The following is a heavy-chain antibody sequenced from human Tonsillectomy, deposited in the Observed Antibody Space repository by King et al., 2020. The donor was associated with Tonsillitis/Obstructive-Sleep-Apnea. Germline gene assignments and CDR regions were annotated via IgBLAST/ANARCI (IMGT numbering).Heavy chain of an antibody. V-gene: IGHV1-18*01. D-gene: IGHD2-2*02. CDR2: ISAYNGNT. CDR1: GYTFTSYG. Sequence: VQLVESGAEVKKPGASVKVSCEASGYTFTSYGISWVRQAPGKGLEWMGWISAYNGNTKYAQKPQGRVTMTTDTSTSTAYMALRNLRSDDTAVYYCARDSCVVVLAAILNDDFNIWGQGTMVTVSS. J-gene: IGHJ3*02. CDR3: ARDSCVVVLAAILNDDFNI.